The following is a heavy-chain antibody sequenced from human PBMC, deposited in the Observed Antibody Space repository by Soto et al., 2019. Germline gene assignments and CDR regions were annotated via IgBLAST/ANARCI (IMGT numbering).Heavy chain of an antibody. CDR1: GGTFSSYA. D-gene: IGHD6-19*01. V-gene: IGHV1-69*13. J-gene: IGHJ4*02. CDR2: IIPIFGTA. CDR3: ARSEYSSGWPWDPPAH. Sequence: VASVKVSCKASGGTFSSYAISWVRQAPGQGLEWMGGIIPIFGTANYAQKFQGRVTITADESTSTAYMELSSLRSEDTAVYYCARSEYSSGWPWDPPAHWGQGTLVTVSS.